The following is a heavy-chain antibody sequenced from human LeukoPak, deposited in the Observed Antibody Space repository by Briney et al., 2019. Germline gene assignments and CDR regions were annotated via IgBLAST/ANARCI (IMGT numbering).Heavy chain of an antibody. J-gene: IGHJ4*02. V-gene: IGHV4-4*07. CDR3: ARVKPHSSGYYIPYYFDY. CDR1: GGSISSYY. Sequence: PSETLSLTCTVSGGSISSYYWSWIRQPAGKGLEWIGRIYTCGSTNYNPSLKSRVTMSVDTSKNQFSLKLSSVTAADTAVYYCARVKPHSSGYYIPYYFDYWGQGTLVTVSS. D-gene: IGHD3-22*01. CDR2: IYTCGST.